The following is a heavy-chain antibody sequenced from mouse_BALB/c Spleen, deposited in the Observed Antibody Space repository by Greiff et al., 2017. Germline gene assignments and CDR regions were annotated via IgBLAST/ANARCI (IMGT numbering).Heavy chain of an antibody. J-gene: IGHJ2*01. CDR3: ARAYLGNYYFDY. CDR2: ISSGGST. V-gene: IGHV5-6-5*01. CDR1: GFTFSSYA. Sequence: DVQLVESGGGLVKPGGSLKLSCAASGFTFSSYAMSWVRQTPEKRLEWVASISSGGSTYYPDSVKGRFTISRDNARNILYLQMSSLRSEDTAMYYCARAYLGNYYFDYWGQGTTLTVSS. D-gene: IGHD1-1*01.